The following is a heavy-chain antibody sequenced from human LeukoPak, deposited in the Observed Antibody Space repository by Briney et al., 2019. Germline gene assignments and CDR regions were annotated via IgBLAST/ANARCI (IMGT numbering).Heavy chain of an antibody. CDR3: ARGAYCGGDCYSDY. CDR1: GYTFTDYY. Sequence: GASVKVSCKTSGYTFTDYYIHWMRQAPGQGLEWMGWINSNSGGISYAQKFQGRVTLTRDTPARTVFMELNRLTSDDTAVYYCARGAYCGGDCYSDYWGQGTLVTVSS. V-gene: IGHV1-2*02. J-gene: IGHJ4*02. D-gene: IGHD2-21*01. CDR2: INSNSGGI.